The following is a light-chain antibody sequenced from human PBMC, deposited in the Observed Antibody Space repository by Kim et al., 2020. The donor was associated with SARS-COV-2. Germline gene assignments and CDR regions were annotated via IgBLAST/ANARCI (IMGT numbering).Light chain of an antibody. CDR2: EVT. CDR1: SSDVGGYKY. V-gene: IGLV2-8*01. Sequence: QSALTQPPSASGSPGQSVTLSCTGTSSDVGGYKYVSWYQQHPGRAPKLMIYEVTKRPSGVPDRFSGSKSGNTASLTVSGLQAEDEADYYCSSYAGSNNWVFGGGTQLTVL. CDR3: SSYAGSNNWV. J-gene: IGLJ3*02.